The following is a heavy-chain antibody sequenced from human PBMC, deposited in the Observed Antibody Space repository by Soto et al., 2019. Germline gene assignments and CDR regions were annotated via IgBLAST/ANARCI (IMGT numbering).Heavy chain of an antibody. D-gene: IGHD6-13*01. J-gene: IGHJ5*02. CDR3: ARWVHPPKQLVRTGWFDP. V-gene: IGHV1-18*01. CDR1: SFALTSCG. Sequence: GASAKVTCKESSFALTSCGSRWVQQSPGQGLEWMGWISAYNGNTNYAQKLQGRVTMTTDTSTSTAYMELRSLRSDDTAVYYCARWVHPPKQLVRTGWFDPWGQGTLVT. CDR2: ISAYNGNT.